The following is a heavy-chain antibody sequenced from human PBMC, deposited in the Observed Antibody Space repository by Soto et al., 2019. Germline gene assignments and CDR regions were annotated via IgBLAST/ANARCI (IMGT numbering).Heavy chain of an antibody. V-gene: IGHV5-51*01. Sequence: PGESLKISCKGSGYSFTSYWIGWVRQMPGKGLEWMGIIYPGDSDTRYSPSFQGQVTISADKSISTAYLQWSSLKASDTAMYYCARMSPGVYYYYGMDVWGQGTTVTVSS. CDR3: ARMSPGVYYYYGMDV. CDR1: GYSFTSYW. D-gene: IGHD3-10*01. CDR2: IYPGDSDT. J-gene: IGHJ6*02.